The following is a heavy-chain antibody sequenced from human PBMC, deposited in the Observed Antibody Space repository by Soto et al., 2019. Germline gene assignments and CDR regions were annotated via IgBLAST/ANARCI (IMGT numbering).Heavy chain of an antibody. D-gene: IGHD5-18*01. V-gene: IGHV3-30*18. CDR2: ISYDGSNA. CDR3: AKGYTLVDTTIPLDF. CDR1: GFTFISYG. J-gene: IGHJ4*02. Sequence: GGSLRLSCAASGFTFISYGIHWVRQAPGKGLEWVAVISYDGSNADYADSVKGRFTISRDNSKNTLYLQMDSLRAEDTAVYYCAKGYTLVDTTIPLDFWGQGALVTVSS.